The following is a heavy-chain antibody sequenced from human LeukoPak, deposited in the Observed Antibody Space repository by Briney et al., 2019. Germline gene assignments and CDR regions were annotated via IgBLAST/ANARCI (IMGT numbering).Heavy chain of an antibody. J-gene: IGHJ3*02. Sequence: SETLSLTCTVSGGSISSYYWSWIRQPPGKGLEWIGYIYYSGSTNYNPSLKSRVTISVDTSKNQFSLQLNSVTPEDTAVYYCARGMAVALGAFDIWGQGTMVTVSS. D-gene: IGHD6-19*01. CDR2: IYYSGST. CDR3: ARGMAVALGAFDI. CDR1: GGSISSYY. V-gene: IGHV4-59*12.